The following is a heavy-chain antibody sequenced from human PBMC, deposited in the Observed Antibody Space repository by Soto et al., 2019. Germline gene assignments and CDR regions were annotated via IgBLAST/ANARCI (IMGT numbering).Heavy chain of an antibody. Sequence: GGSLRLSCAASGFTFSSYGMHWVRQAPGKGLEWVAVISYDGSNKYYADSVKGRFTISRDNSKNTLYLQMNSLRAEDTAVYYCAESSLGYSSGWALFDYWGQGTLVTVSS. D-gene: IGHD6-19*01. CDR2: ISYDGSNK. CDR3: AESSLGYSSGWALFDY. CDR1: GFTFSSYG. J-gene: IGHJ4*02. V-gene: IGHV3-30*03.